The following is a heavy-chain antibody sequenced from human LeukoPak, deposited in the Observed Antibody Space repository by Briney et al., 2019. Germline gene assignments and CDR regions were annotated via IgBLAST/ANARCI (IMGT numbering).Heavy chain of an antibody. D-gene: IGHD3-3*01. CDR3: AKASVLRFLVDVDY. V-gene: IGHV3-23*01. J-gene: IGHJ4*02. CDR1: GCTFSGYA. Sequence: PGGSVRLSCAASGCTFSGYAMSWVRQAPGKGLEWVSAISGSGGSTYYADSVKGRFTISRDNSKNTLYLQMNSLRAEDTAVYYCAKASVLRFLVDVDYWGQGTLATVSS. CDR2: ISGSGGST.